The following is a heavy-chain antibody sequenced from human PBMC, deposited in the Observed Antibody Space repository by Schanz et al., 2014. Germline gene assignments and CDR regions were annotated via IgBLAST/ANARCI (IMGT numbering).Heavy chain of an antibody. CDR3: ARVHHYDPSVWGYFDY. CDR1: GFTVSSNH. Sequence: EGQLAESGGGLVQPGGSLRLSCAVSGFTVSSNHMSWVRQAPGKGLEWVSVIYSGIGAYYADSVKDRFTVSRDNSKNTVYLQMNRLRVEDTAVYYCARVHHYDPSVWGYFDYWGQGALVTVSS. J-gene: IGHJ4*02. V-gene: IGHV3-66*01. D-gene: IGHD3-22*01. CDR2: IYSGIGA.